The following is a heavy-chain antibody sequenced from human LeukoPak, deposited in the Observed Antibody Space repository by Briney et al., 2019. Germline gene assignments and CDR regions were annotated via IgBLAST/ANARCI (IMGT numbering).Heavy chain of an antibody. Sequence: GASVKVSCKASGGTFSSYAISWVRQAPGQGLEWMGWINPNSGGTNYAQKFQGRVTMTRDTSISTAYMELSRLRSDDTAVYYCARVARRDIVVVPAAIPVNYWGQGTLVTVSS. CDR2: INPNSGGT. CDR3: ARVARRDIVVVPAAIPVNY. V-gene: IGHV1-2*02. J-gene: IGHJ4*02. D-gene: IGHD2-2*02. CDR1: GGTFSSYA.